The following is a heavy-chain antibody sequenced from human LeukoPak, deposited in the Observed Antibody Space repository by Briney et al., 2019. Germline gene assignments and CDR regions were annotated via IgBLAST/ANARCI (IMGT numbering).Heavy chain of an antibody. Sequence: SETLSLTCAVYGGSFSGYYWSWIRQPPGKGLEWIGEINHSGSTNYNPSLKSRVTISVDTSKNQFSLKLSSVTAADTAVYYCARGRRDLLWFGEFPIGDYDYWGQGTLVTVSS. V-gene: IGHV4-34*01. CDR3: ARGRRDLLWFGEFPIGDYDY. CDR1: GGSFSGYY. CDR2: INHSGST. D-gene: IGHD3-10*01. J-gene: IGHJ4*02.